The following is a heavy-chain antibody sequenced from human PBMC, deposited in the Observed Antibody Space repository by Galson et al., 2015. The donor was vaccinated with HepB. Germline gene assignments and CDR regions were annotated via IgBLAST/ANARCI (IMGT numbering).Heavy chain of an antibody. D-gene: IGHD3-3*01. J-gene: IGHJ4*02. CDR2: TSGSGGST. CDR1: GFTFSSYA. Sequence: SLRLSCAASGFTFSSYAMSWVRQAPGKGLEWVSATSGSGGSTYYADSVKGRFTISRDNSKNTLYLQMNSLRAEDTAVYYCAKSRRPYTIFLILGYWGQGTLVTVSS. V-gene: IGHV3-23*01. CDR3: AKSRRPYTIFLILGY.